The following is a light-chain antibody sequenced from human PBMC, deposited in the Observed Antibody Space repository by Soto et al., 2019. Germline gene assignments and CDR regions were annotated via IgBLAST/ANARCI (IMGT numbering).Light chain of an antibody. CDR3: QQYNSYPWT. CDR1: QTINNW. J-gene: IGKJ1*01. CDR2: DAS. Sequence: DIQMTQSPSTLSASIGDRVTVTCRASQTINNWLAWYQQKPGKAPKLLIYDASTLEGEVPSRFGASGSGTDFTRTITSLQPDDSATYYCQQYNSYPWTFGQGTKVEI. V-gene: IGKV1-5*01.